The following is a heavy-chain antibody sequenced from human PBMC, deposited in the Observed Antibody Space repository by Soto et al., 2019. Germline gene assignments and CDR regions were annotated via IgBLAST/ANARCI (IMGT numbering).Heavy chain of an antibody. Sequence: QVQLQESGPGLVKPSQTLSLTCTVSGGSISRGDYYWSWIRQPPGKGLEWIGYIYYSGSTYYNPSLKSRVTISVDTSKNQFSLKLSSVTAADTAVYYCARVVVPAALYYYGMDVWGQGTTVTVSS. CDR3: ARVVVPAALYYYGMDV. D-gene: IGHD2-2*01. J-gene: IGHJ6*02. CDR2: IYYSGST. CDR1: GGSISRGDYY. V-gene: IGHV4-30-4*01.